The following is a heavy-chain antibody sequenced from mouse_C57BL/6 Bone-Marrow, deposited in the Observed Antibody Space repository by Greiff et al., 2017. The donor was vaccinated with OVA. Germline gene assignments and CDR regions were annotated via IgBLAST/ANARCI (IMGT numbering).Heavy chain of an antibody. Sequence: DVKLQESGGGLVQPGGSLKLSCAASGFTFSDYYMYWVRQTPEKRLEWVAYISNGGGSTYYPDTVKGRFTISRDNAKNTLYLQMSRLKSEDTAMYYCARQGGENYFDYWGQGTTLTVSS. J-gene: IGHJ2*01. CDR2: ISNGGGST. CDR3: ARQGGENYFDY. V-gene: IGHV5-12*01. CDR1: GFTFSDYY.